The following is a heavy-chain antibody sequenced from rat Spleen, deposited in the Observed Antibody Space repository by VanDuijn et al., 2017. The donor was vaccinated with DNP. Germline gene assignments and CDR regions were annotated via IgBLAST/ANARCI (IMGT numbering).Heavy chain of an antibody. CDR2: ISTRGGST. Sequence: EVQVVESGGGLVQPGRSMTVSCAASGFTFSNSDMAWVRQAPTKGLEWVASISTRGGSTYYRDSVKGRFTISRDNAKSTLYLKMDSLRSEDTATYYCATAAYGYNWYFDFWGPGTMVTVSS. CDR3: ATAAYGYNWYFDF. V-gene: IGHV5-25*01. D-gene: IGHD1-9*01. CDR1: GFTFSNSD. J-gene: IGHJ1*01.